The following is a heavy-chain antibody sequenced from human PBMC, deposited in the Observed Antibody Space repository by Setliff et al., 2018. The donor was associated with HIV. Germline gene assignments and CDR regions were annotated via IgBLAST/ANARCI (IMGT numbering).Heavy chain of an antibody. CDR3: AKGGLDSVFQSFDY. V-gene: IGHV3-30*02. D-gene: IGHD2-21*01. CDR1: GFTFSSYG. J-gene: IGHJ4*02. CDR2: IRYDGSNT. Sequence: GGSLRLSCAASGFTFSSYGLHWVRQAPGKGLEWVAFIRYDGSNTDYVDSVKGRFTISRDNSKNTLYLQMNSLRAEDTAVYYCAKGGLDSVFQSFDYWGQGTLVTVSS.